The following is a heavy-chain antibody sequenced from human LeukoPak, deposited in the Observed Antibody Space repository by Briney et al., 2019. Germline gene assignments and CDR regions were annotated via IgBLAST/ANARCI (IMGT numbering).Heavy chain of an antibody. CDR3: ARPDGDYYYGSGSYFHY. J-gene: IGHJ4*02. CDR2: ISSSGTTI. D-gene: IGHD3-10*01. V-gene: IGHV3-48*03. Sequence: GGSLRLSCAASGFTFSSYEMNWVRQAPGEGLEWVSYISSSGTTIYYADSGKGRFTISRDNAKNSLYPQMNSLRAEDTAVYYCARPDGDYYYGSGSYFHYWGQGTLVTVSS. CDR1: GFTFSSYE.